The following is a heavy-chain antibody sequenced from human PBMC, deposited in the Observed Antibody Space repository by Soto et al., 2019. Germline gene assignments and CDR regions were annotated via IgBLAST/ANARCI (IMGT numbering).Heavy chain of an antibody. Sequence: SETLSLTCTVSGGSISSGDYYWSWIRQPPGKGLEWIGYIYYSGSTYYNPSLKSRVTISVDTSKNQFSLKLSSVTAADTAVYYCARDFGIAARPSVRWYYGMDVWGQGTTVTVSS. D-gene: IGHD6-6*01. J-gene: IGHJ6*02. V-gene: IGHV4-30-4*01. CDR2: IYYSGST. CDR1: GGSISSGDYY. CDR3: ARDFGIAARPSVRWYYGMDV.